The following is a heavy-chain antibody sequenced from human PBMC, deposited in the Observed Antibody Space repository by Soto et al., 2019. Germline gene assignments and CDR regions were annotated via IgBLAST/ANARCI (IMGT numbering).Heavy chain of an antibody. J-gene: IGHJ6*02. CDR1: GDAISSSNW. V-gene: IGHV4-4*02. CDR2: IYHTGIT. D-gene: IGHD6-13*01. CDR3: ARYSASGLYYDFGMDV. Sequence: SETLSLTCAVSGDAISSSNWWSCVRQPPGKGLEWIWDIYHTGITNYNPSLKSRVNILVDKSKNQFSMKLTSVTAADTAVYYCARYSASGLYYDFGMDVWGQGTTITVSS.